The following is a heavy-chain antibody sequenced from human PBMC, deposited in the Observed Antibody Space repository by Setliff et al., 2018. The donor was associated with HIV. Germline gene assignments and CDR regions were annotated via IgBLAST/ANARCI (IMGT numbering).Heavy chain of an antibody. Sequence: PSETLSLTCAVYGGSFGGYFWSWIRQSPGKGLEWIGEFRHSGNTNINPSLKSRVTISGDTTKNQISLKLTSVTAADTAVYYCARGGRSTVTQWAWFDPWGQGTLVTVSS. J-gene: IGHJ5*02. CDR3: ARGGRSTVTQWAWFDP. CDR1: GGSFGGYF. V-gene: IGHV4-34*01. CDR2: FRHSGNT. D-gene: IGHD4-17*01.